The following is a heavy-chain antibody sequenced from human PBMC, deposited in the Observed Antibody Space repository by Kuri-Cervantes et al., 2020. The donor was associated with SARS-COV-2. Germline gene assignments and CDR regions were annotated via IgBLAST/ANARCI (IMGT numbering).Heavy chain of an antibody. V-gene: IGHV3-48*01. Sequence: GESLKISRAASGFTFSSHSMNWVRQAPGKGLEWILYISSRSRTIYYADSVKGRFTISRDNSKNTLYLQMNSLRAEDTAVYYCAKVVTIFGPAPSWFDPWGQGTLVTVSS. CDR1: GFTFSSHS. D-gene: IGHD3-3*01. CDR3: AKVVTIFGPAPSWFDP. J-gene: IGHJ5*02. CDR2: ISSRSRTI.